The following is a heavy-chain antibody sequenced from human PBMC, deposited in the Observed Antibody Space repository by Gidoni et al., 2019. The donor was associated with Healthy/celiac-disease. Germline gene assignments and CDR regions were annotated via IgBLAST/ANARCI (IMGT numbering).Heavy chain of an antibody. CDR1: GGSFSGYY. Sequence: QVQLQQWGAGLLKPSETLSLTCAVYGGSFSGYYWSWIRKPPGKGLAWIGEINHSGSTTYNPSLKSRVTISVDTSKNQFSLKLSSVTAADTAVYYCARTNGGKFGVVIISPYYYYGMDVWGQGTTVTVSS. CDR2: INHSGST. V-gene: IGHV4-34*01. D-gene: IGHD3-3*01. J-gene: IGHJ6*02. CDR3: ARTNGGKFGVVIISPYYYYGMDV.